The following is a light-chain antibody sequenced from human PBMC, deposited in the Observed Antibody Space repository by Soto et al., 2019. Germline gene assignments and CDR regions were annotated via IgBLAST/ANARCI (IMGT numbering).Light chain of an antibody. CDR1: SSDVGSYNL. Sequence: QCVRTRPAYVSGAAGQASTISCTGTSSDVGSYNLVSWYQQHPGKAPKLMIYEGSKRPSGVSNRFSGSKSGNTASLTISGLQAEDEADYYCCSYAGSSTFAVFGTGTKVTVL. V-gene: IGLV2-23*03. CDR3: CSYAGSSTFAV. J-gene: IGLJ1*01. CDR2: EGS.